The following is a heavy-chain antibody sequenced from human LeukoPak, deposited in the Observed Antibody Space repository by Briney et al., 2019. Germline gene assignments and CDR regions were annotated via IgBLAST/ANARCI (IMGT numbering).Heavy chain of an antibody. CDR1: GFTFSSYS. Sequence: GRSLRLSCAASGFTFSSYSMTWVRQAPGKGLEWVSSISSSSSYIYYADSVKGRFTISRDNAKSSLYLQMNSLRAEDTAFYYCARVVSSSSWYAIDYWGQGTLVTVSS. CDR3: ARVVSSSSWYAIDY. J-gene: IGHJ4*02. CDR2: ISSSSSYI. V-gene: IGHV3-21*04. D-gene: IGHD5/OR15-5a*01.